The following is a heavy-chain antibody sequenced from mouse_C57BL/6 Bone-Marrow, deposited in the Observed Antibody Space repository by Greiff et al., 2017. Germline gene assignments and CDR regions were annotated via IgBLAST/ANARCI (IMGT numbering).Heavy chain of an antibody. V-gene: IGHV2-2*01. D-gene: IGHD2-1*01. CDR3: TSYGNYACFAY. Sequence: QVHVKQSGPGLVQPSQSLSITCPVSGFSLTSYGVHWVRQSPGKGLEWLGVIWSGGSTDYNAAFISRLSISKDNSKSQVFLKMNSLPADDTAIYYCTSYGNYACFAYWGQGTLVTVSA. CDR1: GFSLTSYG. J-gene: IGHJ3*01. CDR2: IWSGGST.